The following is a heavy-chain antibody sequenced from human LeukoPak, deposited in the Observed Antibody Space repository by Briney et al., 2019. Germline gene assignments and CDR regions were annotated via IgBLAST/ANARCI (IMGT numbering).Heavy chain of an antibody. CDR1: RFIFGDYA. Sequence: GGSLRLSCTASRFIFGDYAMNWVRQAPGKGLEWVGFIRSNAYGGTTEYAASVKGRFTISRDDSKSIAYLQMNSLKTEDTAVYYCTRYRGYFDYWGPGTLVSVSS. D-gene: IGHD3-10*01. J-gene: IGHJ4*02. V-gene: IGHV3-49*04. CDR2: IRSNAYGGTT. CDR3: TRYRGYFDY.